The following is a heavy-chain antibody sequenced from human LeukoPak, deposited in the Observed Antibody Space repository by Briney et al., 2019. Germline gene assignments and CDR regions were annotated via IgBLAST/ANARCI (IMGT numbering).Heavy chain of an antibody. CDR2: IYYSGST. Sequence: SETLSLTCTVSGGSVSTGSYYWSWIRQPPGKVLEWIGYIYYSGSTNYNPSLKSRVTISVDTSKNQFSLKLSSVTAADTAVYYCARDPDDIGAFDIWGQGTMVTVSS. D-gene: IGHD2-15*01. J-gene: IGHJ3*02. CDR1: GGSVSTGSYY. V-gene: IGHV4-61*01. CDR3: ARDPDDIGAFDI.